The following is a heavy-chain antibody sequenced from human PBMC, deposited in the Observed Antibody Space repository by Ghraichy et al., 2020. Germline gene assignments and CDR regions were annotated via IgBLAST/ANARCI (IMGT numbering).Heavy chain of an antibody. CDR3: AIWGILWKGFDP. V-gene: IGHV1-3*01. CDR2: INAGNGNT. D-gene: IGHD2-21*01. CDR1: GYTFTSYA. Sequence: ASVKVSCKASGYTFTSYAMHWVRQAPGQRLEWMGWINAGNGNTKYSQKFQGRVTITRDTSASTAYMELSSLRSEDTAVYYCAIWGILWKGFDPWGQGTLVTVSS. J-gene: IGHJ5*02.